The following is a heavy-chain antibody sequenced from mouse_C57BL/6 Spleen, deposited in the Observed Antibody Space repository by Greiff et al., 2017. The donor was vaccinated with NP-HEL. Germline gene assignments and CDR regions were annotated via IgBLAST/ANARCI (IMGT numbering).Heavy chain of an antibody. V-gene: IGHV14-2*01. J-gene: IGHJ4*01. CDR1: GFNIKDYY. CDR2: IDPEDGET. CDR3: ARSAVEGAMDY. D-gene: IGHD1-1*01. Sequence: EVQLQQSGAELVKPGASVKLSCTASGFNIKDYYMHWVKQRTEQGLEWIGRIDPEDGETKYATKFQGKDTITADTSSNTAYLQRSSLTSEDTAVYYCARSAVEGAMDYWGQGTSVTVSS.